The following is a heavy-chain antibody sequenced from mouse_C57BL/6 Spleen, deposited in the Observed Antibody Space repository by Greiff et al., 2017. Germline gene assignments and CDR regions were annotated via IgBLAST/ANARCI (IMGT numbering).Heavy chain of an antibody. CDR3: ARAYCSNDY. J-gene: IGHJ2*01. D-gene: IGHD2-5*01. V-gene: IGHV1-81*01. CDR2: IYPRSGNT. Sequence: QVHVKQSGAELARPGASVKLSCKASGYTFTSYGISWVKQRTGQGLEWIGEIYPRSGNTYYNEKFKGKATLTADKSSSTAYMKLRSLTSEDSAVYFCARAYCSNDYWGQGTTLTVSS. CDR1: GYTFTSYG.